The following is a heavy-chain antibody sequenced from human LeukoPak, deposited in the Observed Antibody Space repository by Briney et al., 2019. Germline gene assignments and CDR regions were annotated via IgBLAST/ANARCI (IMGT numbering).Heavy chain of an antibody. D-gene: IGHD5-18*01. Sequence: GGSLRLSCAASGFTFSSYSMNWVRQAPGKGLEWVSSISSSSSYIYYADSVKGRFTISGDNAKNSLYLQMNSLRAEDTAVYYCARDLRVDTAMEDYYGMDVWGQGTTVTVSS. CDR3: ARDLRVDTAMEDYYGMDV. CDR1: GFTFSSYS. J-gene: IGHJ6*02. V-gene: IGHV3-21*01. CDR2: ISSSSSYI.